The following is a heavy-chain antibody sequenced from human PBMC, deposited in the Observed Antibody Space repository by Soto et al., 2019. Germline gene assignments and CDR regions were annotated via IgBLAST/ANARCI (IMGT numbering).Heavy chain of an antibody. Sequence: GGSLRLSCAASGFTFSSYAMSWVRQAPGKGLEWVSSISGSGGSTYYADSVKGRFTISRDNSKNTLYLQMNSLRAEDTAVYYCARYDPHHYYYGLDVGGQGTTVTVSS. V-gene: IGHV3-23*01. J-gene: IGHJ6*02. CDR3: ARYDPHHYYYGLDV. D-gene: IGHD1-1*01. CDR2: ISGSGGST. CDR1: GFTFSSYA.